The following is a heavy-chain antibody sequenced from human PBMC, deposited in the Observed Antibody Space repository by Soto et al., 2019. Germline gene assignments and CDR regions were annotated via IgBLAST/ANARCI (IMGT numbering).Heavy chain of an antibody. V-gene: IGHV6-1*01. Sequence: PSQTLSLTCAISVDSVSSNSAAWNWIRQSPSRGLEWLGRTYYRSKWYNDYAVSVKSRITINPETSKNQFSLQLNSVTPEDTAVYYCASGEAAAGYFDYWGQGTLVTVSS. CDR1: VDSVSSNSAA. CDR2: TYYRSKWYN. D-gene: IGHD6-13*01. CDR3: ASGEAAAGYFDY. J-gene: IGHJ4*02.